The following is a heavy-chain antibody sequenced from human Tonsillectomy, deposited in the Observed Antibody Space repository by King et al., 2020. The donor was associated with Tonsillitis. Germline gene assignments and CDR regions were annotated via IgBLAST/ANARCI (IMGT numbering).Heavy chain of an antibody. Sequence: QLVQSGAEVKKPGESLKISCKSSGYSFSTYWIAWVRQMPGKGLEWVAIFYPGDSDTRYSPSFQGRVTISADKSISTAYLQWSSLKASDSAMYYCARLPTGGYYYMDAWGKGTAVTVSS. D-gene: IGHD3-16*01. V-gene: IGHV5-51*01. CDR3: ARLPTGGYYYMDA. CDR2: FYPGDSDT. CDR1: GYSFSTYW. J-gene: IGHJ6*03.